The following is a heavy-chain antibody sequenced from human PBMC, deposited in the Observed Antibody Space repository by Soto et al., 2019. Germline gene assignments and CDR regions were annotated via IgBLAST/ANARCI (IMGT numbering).Heavy chain of an antibody. CDR2: VYYTGTT. V-gene: IGHV4-59*01. CDR3: GRDTYLYYGSGSYLYYFDY. CDR1: GGSISNYY. Sequence: SETLSLTCTVSGGSISNYYWTWIRQPPGKGLEWIGYVYYTGTTNYNPSLKSRVTISVDTSKNQFSLKLSSVTAADTAVYYCGRDTYLYYGSGSYLYYFDYWGQGTLVTVSS. D-gene: IGHD3-10*01. J-gene: IGHJ4*02.